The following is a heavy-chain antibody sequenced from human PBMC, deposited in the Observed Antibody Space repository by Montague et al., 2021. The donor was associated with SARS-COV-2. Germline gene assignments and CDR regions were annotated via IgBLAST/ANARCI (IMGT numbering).Heavy chain of an antibody. CDR3: ARELLRIIIIVDIRGFDY. D-gene: IGHD3-22*01. V-gene: IGHV6-1*01. CDR2: YN. Sequence: YNDYAVSVKSRITINPDTSKNQFSLQLNSVTAEDTAVYYCARELLRIIIIVDIRGFDYWGQGTLVTVSA. J-gene: IGHJ4*02.